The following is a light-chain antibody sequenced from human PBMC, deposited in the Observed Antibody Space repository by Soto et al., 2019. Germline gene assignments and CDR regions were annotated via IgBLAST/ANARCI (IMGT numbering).Light chain of an antibody. CDR3: CSYAGSSFYV. Sequence: QSALTQPASVSGSPGQSITISCTGTSSDVGSYNLASWYQHHPGKAHKLMIDESSKRPGMVANCFSASKSGNTASLTISGLQAEEEDDYYCCSYAGSSFYVFGTGTKVTVL. J-gene: IGLJ1*01. CDR2: ESS. V-gene: IGLV2-23*01. CDR1: SSDVGSYNL.